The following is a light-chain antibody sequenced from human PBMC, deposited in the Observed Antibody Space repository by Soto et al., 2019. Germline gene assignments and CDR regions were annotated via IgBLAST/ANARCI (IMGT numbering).Light chain of an antibody. Sequence: EIVLTQSPATLSLSPGERATLSCRASQSVSSYLAWYQQKPGQAPRLLIYDASNRATGIPARFSGSGSGTEFTLTISSLQYEDFAVYYCQQYNNWTRTFGQGTKVDIK. V-gene: IGKV3-11*01. CDR3: QQYNNWTRT. J-gene: IGKJ1*01. CDR1: QSVSSY. CDR2: DAS.